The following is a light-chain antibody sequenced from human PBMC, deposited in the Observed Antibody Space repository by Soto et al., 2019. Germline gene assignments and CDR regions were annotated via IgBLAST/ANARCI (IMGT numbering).Light chain of an antibody. J-gene: IGKJ5*01. V-gene: IGKV3-11*01. CDR3: QQRSNWIT. CDR1: QSVSTY. Sequence: EIVLTQSPATLSLSPGARATLSCRASQSVSTYLGWYQQKPGQAPRLLIYDASNRATGIPARFSGSGSGTDFTLTISSLEPEDFAVYYCQQRSNWITFGQGTRLEIK. CDR2: DAS.